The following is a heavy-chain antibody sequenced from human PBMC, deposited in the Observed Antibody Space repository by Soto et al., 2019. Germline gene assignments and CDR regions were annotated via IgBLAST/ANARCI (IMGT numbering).Heavy chain of an antibody. CDR2: ITDSGGDA. J-gene: IGHJ4*02. CDR1: ELNFGGRA. D-gene: IGHD3-10*01. V-gene: IGHV3-23*01. CDR3: VRGSKASYPGSRTLHF. Sequence: HSYAASELNFGGRAVSWVSKAQGEGLEWVSTITDSGGDAKYADSVRGRFTISRDNSYNTLYLQMSSLRAEDSAVYYFVRGSKASYPGSRTLHFWGRGILVTV.